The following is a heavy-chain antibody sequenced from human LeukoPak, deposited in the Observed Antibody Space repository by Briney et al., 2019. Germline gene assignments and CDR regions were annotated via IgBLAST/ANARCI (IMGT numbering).Heavy chain of an antibody. V-gene: IGHV3-23*01. D-gene: IGHD6-19*01. CDR1: GFTFGSHA. CDR2: IFGSGGSP. Sequence: GGSLRLSCEASGFTFGSHAMYWVRQAPGKGLEWVAGIFGSGGSPHYADPVKGRFTISRDNSRNTVYLQINSLRAEDTAVYYCGKTTVGYGSGQKPAWPVDYWGQGTLVTVSS. J-gene: IGHJ4*02. CDR3: GKTTVGYGSGQKPAWPVDY.